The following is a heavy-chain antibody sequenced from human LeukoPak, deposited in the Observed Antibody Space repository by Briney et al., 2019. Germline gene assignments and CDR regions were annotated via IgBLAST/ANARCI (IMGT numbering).Heavy chain of an antibody. D-gene: IGHD3/OR15-3a*01. V-gene: IGHV3-74*01. Sequence: GGSLRLSCAASGFTFSTYWMHWVRQAPGKGLVWVSRINGDGSSTSYADSVKGRFTISRDNAKNTLYLQMNSLRDEDTAVYYCARAGTGSRNAFDIWGQGTMVTVSS. CDR3: ARAGTGSRNAFDI. J-gene: IGHJ3*02. CDR1: GFTFSTYW. CDR2: INGDGSST.